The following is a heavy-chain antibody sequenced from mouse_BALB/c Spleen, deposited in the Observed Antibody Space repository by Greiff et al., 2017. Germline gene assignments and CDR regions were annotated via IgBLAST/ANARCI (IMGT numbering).Heavy chain of an antibody. Sequence: DVQLVESGGGLVKPGGSLKLSCAASGFTFSDYYMYWVRQTPEKRLEWVATISDGGSYTYYPDSVKGRFTISRDNAKNNLYLQMSSLKSEDTAMYYCARGAEYYYAMDYWGQGTSVTVSS. CDR3: ARGAEYYYAMDY. V-gene: IGHV5-4*02. CDR1: GFTFSDYY. J-gene: IGHJ4*01. CDR2: ISDGGSYT.